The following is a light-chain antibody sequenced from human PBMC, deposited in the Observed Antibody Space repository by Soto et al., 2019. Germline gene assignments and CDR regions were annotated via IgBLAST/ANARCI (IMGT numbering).Light chain of an antibody. CDR1: QSVRNY. CDR2: GAS. Sequence: EIVMTQSPATLSVSPGERATLSCRASQSVRNYLAWYQQKPGQAPRLLIYGASTRATGIPARFSGSGSGTEFSLTISSQLSEDFAVYYCQQYDNWPTTFGQGTKVDIK. V-gene: IGKV3-15*01. J-gene: IGKJ1*01. CDR3: QQYDNWPTT.